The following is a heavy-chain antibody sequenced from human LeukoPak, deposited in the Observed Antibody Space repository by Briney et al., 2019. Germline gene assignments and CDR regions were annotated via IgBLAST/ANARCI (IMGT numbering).Heavy chain of an antibody. V-gene: IGHV3-7*01. D-gene: IGHD3-22*01. J-gene: IGHJ3*02. CDR3: ARDSNYYDSSAYYDTFDI. Sequence: GGSLRLSCEASGVTFSTDWMRWVRQAPGKGLEWVADIKRDGSESNYVDSVWGGFTISRDNAKNSLYLQMSSLRAEDTAMYYCARDSNYYDSSAYYDTFDIWGQGTMVTVSS. CDR1: GVTFSTDW. CDR2: IKRDGSES.